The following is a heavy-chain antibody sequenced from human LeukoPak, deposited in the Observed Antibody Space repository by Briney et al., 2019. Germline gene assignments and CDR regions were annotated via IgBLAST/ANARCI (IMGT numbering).Heavy chain of an antibody. CDR1: GYTFTSYY. D-gene: IGHD3-22*01. CDR3: ARSLLFYYDSSEHAFDI. V-gene: IGHV1-46*01. J-gene: IGHJ3*02. Sequence: GASVKVSCKASGYTFTSYYMHWVRQAPGQGLEWMGIINPSGGSTSYAQKFQGRVTMTRDTSTSTVYMELSSLRSEDTAVYYCARSLLFYYDSSEHAFDIWGQGTMVTVSS. CDR2: INPSGGST.